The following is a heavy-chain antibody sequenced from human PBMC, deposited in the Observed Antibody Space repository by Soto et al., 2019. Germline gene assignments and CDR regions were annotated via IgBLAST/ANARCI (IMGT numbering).Heavy chain of an antibody. Sequence: ASVKVSCKASGYTFTSYDINWVRQATGQGLEWMGWMNPNSGNTGYAQRFQGRVTMTRNTSISTAYMELSSLRSEDTAVYYCARGLYYYDSSGTDAFDIWGQGTMVTVSS. CDR3: ARGLYYYDSSGTDAFDI. J-gene: IGHJ3*02. CDR2: MNPNSGNT. D-gene: IGHD3-22*01. V-gene: IGHV1-8*01. CDR1: GYTFTSYD.